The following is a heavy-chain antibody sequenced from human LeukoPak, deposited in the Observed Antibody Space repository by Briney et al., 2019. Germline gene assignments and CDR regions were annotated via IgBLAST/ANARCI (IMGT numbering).Heavy chain of an antibody. CDR3: ASPRREYSSSSVYYYYYMDV. Sequence: AGGSLRLSCAVSGFTFSSYSMNWVRQAPGKGLEWVSYISSSSSTIYYADSVKGRFTISRDNAKSSLYLQMNSLRAEDTAVYYCASPRREYSSSSVYYYYYMDVWGKGTTVTVSS. J-gene: IGHJ6*03. CDR2: ISSSSSTI. CDR1: GFTFSSYS. V-gene: IGHV3-48*01. D-gene: IGHD6-6*01.